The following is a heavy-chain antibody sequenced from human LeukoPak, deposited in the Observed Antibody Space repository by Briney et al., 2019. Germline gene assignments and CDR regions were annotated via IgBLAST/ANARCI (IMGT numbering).Heavy chain of an antibody. J-gene: IGHJ6*02. CDR3: ARDYGDYSFTNYYYYGMDV. Sequence: SETLSLTCTVSGGSISSGGYYWSWIRQHPGKGLEWIGYIYYSGSTYYNPSLKGRVTISVDTSKNQFSLKLSSVTAADTAVYYCARDYGDYSFTNYYYYGMDVWGQGTTVTVS. V-gene: IGHV4-31*03. CDR1: GGSISSGGYY. CDR2: IYYSGST. D-gene: IGHD4-17*01.